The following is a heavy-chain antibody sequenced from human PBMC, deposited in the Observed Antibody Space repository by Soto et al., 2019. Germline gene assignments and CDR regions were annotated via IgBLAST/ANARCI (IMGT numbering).Heavy chain of an antibody. CDR1: GGSIGVYY. Sequence: SERLPHTCTVSGGSIGVYYWSWIRQPPGQVLDWIGYISYSGTTNYNPSLKRGVTISVDPSSNQFSLTLTSVTAADTAVYYCPGYWLGCSGGCCYPMSPGYYYDGMAVWGQGTMVT. D-gene: IGHD2-15*01. V-gene: IGHV4-59*01. CDR3: PGYWLGCSGGCCYPMSPGYYYDGMAV. J-gene: IGHJ6*02. CDR2: ISYSGTT.